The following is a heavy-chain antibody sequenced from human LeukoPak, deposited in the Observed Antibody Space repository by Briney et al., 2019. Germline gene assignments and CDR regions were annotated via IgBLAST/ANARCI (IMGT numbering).Heavy chain of an antibody. CDR3: ARDHAANDFWSGCSDY. Sequence: PGRSLRLSCAASGFTFSSYAMSWVRQAPGKGLEWVSAISGSGGSTYYADSVKGRFTISRDNSKNTLYLQMNSLRAEDTAVYYCARDHAANDFWSGCSDYWGQGTLVTVSS. J-gene: IGHJ4*02. CDR2: ISGSGGST. CDR1: GFTFSSYA. V-gene: IGHV3-23*01. D-gene: IGHD3-3*01.